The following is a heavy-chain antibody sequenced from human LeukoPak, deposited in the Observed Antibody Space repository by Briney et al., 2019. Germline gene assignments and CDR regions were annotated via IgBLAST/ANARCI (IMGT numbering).Heavy chain of an antibody. V-gene: IGHV4-34*01. CDR2: INHSGST. CDR3: ARGPPYGDYAPFDY. Sequence: SETLSLTCAVYGGSFSGYYWSWIRQPPGKGLEWIGEINHSGSTNYNPSHKSRVTISVDTSKNQFSLKLSSVTAADTAVYYCARGPPYGDYAPFDYWGQGTLVTVSS. CDR1: GGSFSGYY. J-gene: IGHJ4*02. D-gene: IGHD4-17*01.